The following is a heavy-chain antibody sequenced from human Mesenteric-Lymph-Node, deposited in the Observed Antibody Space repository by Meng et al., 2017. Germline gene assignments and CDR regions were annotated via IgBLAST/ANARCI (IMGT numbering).Heavy chain of an antibody. CDR1: GFTFSNYW. Sequence: EVRLGESGGGLVPPGGSLRLSCAASGFTFSNYWMHWVRQAPGKGPVWVSNINTDGSSTHYAASVRGRFTISRDNAKNTLYLQMNSLRAEDTAVYYCAKDLYYGSKDYWGQGTLVTVSS. CDR3: AKDLYYGSKDY. CDR2: INTDGSST. D-gene: IGHD3-10*01. V-gene: IGHV3-74*01. J-gene: IGHJ4*02.